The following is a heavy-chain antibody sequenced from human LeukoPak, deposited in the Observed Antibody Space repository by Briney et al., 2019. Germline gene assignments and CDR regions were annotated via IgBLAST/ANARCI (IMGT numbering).Heavy chain of an antibody. CDR3: ARASWSKGAFDI. J-gene: IGHJ3*02. V-gene: IGHV4-59*01. D-gene: IGHD6-13*01. CDR1: GGSISSYY. Sequence: SSETLSLTCTVSGGSISSYYWSWIRQPPGKGLEWIGYTYYSGSTNYNPSLKSRVTISVDTSKNQFSLKLSSVTAADTAVYYCARASWSKGAFDIWGQGTMVTVSS. CDR2: TYYSGST.